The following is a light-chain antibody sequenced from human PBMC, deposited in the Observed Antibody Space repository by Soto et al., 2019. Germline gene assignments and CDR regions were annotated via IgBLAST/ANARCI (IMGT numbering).Light chain of an antibody. V-gene: IGLV2-18*02. CDR1: SSDIGSYNR. Sequence: QSVLTQPASVSGSPGQSITISCTGTSSDIGSYNRVSWYQQPPGTAPKLIIYEVNKRPSGVPDRFSGSKSGNTASLTISGVQAEDEADYYCNSFTTSSTYVFGTGTKVTV. J-gene: IGLJ1*01. CDR2: EVN. CDR3: NSFTTSSTYV.